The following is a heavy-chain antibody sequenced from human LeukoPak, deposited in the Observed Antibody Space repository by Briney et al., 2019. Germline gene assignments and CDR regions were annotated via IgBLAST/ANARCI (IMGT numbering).Heavy chain of an antibody. D-gene: IGHD3-22*01. CDR1: GFTVSSNY. CDR2: IYSGGNT. J-gene: IGHJ4*02. CDR3: ARDGGYYDSSGYYLYD. Sequence: GGSLRLSCAASGFTVSSNYMSWVRQAPGKGLEWVSVIYSGGNTYYADSVKGRFTISRDNSKNTLYLQMNSLRAEDTAVYYCARDGGYYDSSGYYLYDWGQGTLVTVSS. V-gene: IGHV3-66*01.